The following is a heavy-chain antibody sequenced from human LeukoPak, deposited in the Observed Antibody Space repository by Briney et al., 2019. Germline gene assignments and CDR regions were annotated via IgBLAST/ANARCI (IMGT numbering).Heavy chain of an antibody. CDR2: IYYSGST. Sequence: SETLSLTCTASGGSISSSYWSWIRQPPGKGLEWIGYIYYSGSTNYNPSLKSRVTISVDTSKNQFSLKLSSVTAADTAVYYCARERYGSGSYYSDYWGQGTLVTVSS. D-gene: IGHD3-10*01. CDR1: GGSISSSY. CDR3: ARERYGSGSYYSDY. J-gene: IGHJ4*02. V-gene: IGHV4-59*01.